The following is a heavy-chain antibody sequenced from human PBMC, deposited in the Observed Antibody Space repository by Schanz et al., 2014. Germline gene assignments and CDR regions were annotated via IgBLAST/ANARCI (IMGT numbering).Heavy chain of an antibody. CDR2: IGVDGTTT. D-gene: IGHD1-1*01. Sequence: EVQLVASGGGLVQPGGSLRLSCAASGFTFSSYAMSWVRQAPGKGLEWVSVIGVDGTTTYYADSVKGRFTISRDNAKNSLYLEMNSLRAEDTALYYCARDRRNADLDYWGQGTLVTVSS. V-gene: IGHV3-23*04. CDR1: GFTFSSYA. J-gene: IGHJ4*02. CDR3: ARDRRNADLDY.